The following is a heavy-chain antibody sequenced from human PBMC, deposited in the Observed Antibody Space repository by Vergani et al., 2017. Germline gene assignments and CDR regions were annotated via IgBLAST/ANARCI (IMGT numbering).Heavy chain of an antibody. J-gene: IGHJ5*02. CDR2: IYYSENK. CDR1: GGSITYGAFC. Sequence: QLQLQESGPGLVKPSETLSLTCTVSGGSITYGAFCWGWVRQSPGKGLEWIGSIYYSENKCYNPSLESRVTISIYTTKHQFSLKLMSVTAADTAMYYCARRSSSYYFDIWGQGVLITVSS. V-gene: IGHV4-39*01. CDR3: ARRSSSYYFDI. D-gene: IGHD3-22*01.